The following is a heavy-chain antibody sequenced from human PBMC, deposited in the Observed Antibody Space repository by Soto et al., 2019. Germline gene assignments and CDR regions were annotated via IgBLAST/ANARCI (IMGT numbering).Heavy chain of an antibody. CDR1: GGSISSYY. Sequence: QVQLQESGPGLVKPSETLSLTCTVSGGSISSYYWSWIRQPPGKGLEWIGYIYYSGSTNYNPSLTSRVTISVDTSKNQFSLKLSSVTAADTAVYYCARAVAPWQLVQTRPPLDWFDPWGQGTLVTVSS. CDR3: ARAVAPWQLVQTRPPLDWFDP. CDR2: IYYSGST. V-gene: IGHV4-59*01. D-gene: IGHD6-13*01. J-gene: IGHJ5*02.